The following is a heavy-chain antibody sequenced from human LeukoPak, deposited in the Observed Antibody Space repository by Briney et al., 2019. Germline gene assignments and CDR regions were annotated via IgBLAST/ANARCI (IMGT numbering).Heavy chain of an antibody. J-gene: IGHJ4*02. D-gene: IGHD1-14*01. CDR1: GFTFRNYG. V-gene: IGHV3-23*01. CDR2: ISGSGHST. Sequence: GGSLRLSCAASGFTFRNYGLNWVRQAPGKGLEWVSAISGSGHSTYYAGSVKGRFTISRDNSKNTLYLQMNSLRAEDTAVYYCAKPARTDYTDYWGQGTLVTVSS. CDR3: AKPARTDYTDY.